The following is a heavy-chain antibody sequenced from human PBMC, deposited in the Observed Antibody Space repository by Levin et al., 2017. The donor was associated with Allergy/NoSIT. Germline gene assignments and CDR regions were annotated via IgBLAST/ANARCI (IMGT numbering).Heavy chain of an antibody. CDR1: DDSIGSSPYF. D-gene: IGHD1-1*01. CDR3: ARGTRGGTKRIDY. CDR2: ISESGST. Sequence: SQTLSLTCTVSDDSIGSSPYFWGWIRQPPGKGLEWIGSISESGSTYYSLSLKSRVTISKDTSKNQLSLRLTSVTAADTALYYCARGTRGGTKRIDYWGQGTLVTVSS. J-gene: IGHJ4*02. V-gene: IGHV4-39*07.